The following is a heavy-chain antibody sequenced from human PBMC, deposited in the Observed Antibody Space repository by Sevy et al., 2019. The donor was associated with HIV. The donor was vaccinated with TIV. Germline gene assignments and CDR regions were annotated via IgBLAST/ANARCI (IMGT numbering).Heavy chain of an antibody. CDR2: IHSDDTT. CDR1: GFTVNSNY. J-gene: IGHJ4*02. CDR3: ARGKSGHGYALNY. D-gene: IGHD5-18*01. V-gene: IGHV3-66*01. Sequence: GGSLRLSCVASGFTVNSNYMTWVRQAPGKGLEGVSVIHSDDTTYHADSVKDRFTISRDNFKNTLYLHMSSLRAEDTAVYYCARGKSGHGYALNYWGQGTLVTVSS.